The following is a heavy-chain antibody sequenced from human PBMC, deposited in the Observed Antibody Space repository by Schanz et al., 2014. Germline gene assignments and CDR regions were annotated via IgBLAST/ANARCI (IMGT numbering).Heavy chain of an antibody. J-gene: IGHJ4*02. V-gene: IGHV3-48*04. CDR3: ARGVRIDY. CDR1: GFIFSNSW. CDR2: IGYSGVPI. D-gene: IGHD3-3*01. Sequence: EVQLVESGGGLVQPGGSLRLSCAASGFIFSNSWMSWVRQAPGKGLEWIAYIGYSGVPIYYANSVKGRFTVSRDNAKNSVHLQMNSLTAEDTAVYYCARGVRIDYWGQGTLVTVSS.